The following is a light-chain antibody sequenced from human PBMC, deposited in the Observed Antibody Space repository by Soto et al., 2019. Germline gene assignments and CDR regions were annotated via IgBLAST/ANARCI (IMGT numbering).Light chain of an antibody. Sequence: DIPMTQSPSSLSASVGDRVTITCQASHDIKKYLNWYQQKAHKVNKLLIHDVSTLATGVPSRFTGSGSGTDFTLTISSLQPEDFATYYCQQSYSTPQTVGQGTKVDIK. CDR2: DVS. CDR3: QQSYSTPQT. J-gene: IGKJ1*01. V-gene: IGKV1-39*01. CDR1: HDIKKY.